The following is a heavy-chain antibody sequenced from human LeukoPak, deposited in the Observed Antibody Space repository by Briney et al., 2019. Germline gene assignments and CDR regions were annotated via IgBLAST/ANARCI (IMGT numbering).Heavy chain of an antibody. CDR1: GGTFSSYA. D-gene: IGHD1-26*01. J-gene: IGHJ3*02. Sequence: SVKVSCKASGGTFSSYAISWVRQAPGQGLEWMGGIIPIFGTANYAQKFQGRVTITTDESTSTAYMELSSLRSEDTAVYYCARGSRYEWELQPYAFDIWGQGTMVTVSS. CDR2: IIPIFGTA. V-gene: IGHV1-69*05. CDR3: ARGSRYEWELQPYAFDI.